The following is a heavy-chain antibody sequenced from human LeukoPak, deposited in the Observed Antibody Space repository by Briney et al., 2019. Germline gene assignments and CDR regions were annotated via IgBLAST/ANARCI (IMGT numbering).Heavy chain of an antibody. Sequence: PGGSLRLSCAASGFTFDDYAMHWVRQAPGKGLEWVSGISWNSGSIGYADSVKGRFTISRDNAKNSLYLQMNSLRAEDTAVYYCAKDLNEIGELFYWGQGTLVTVSS. D-gene: IGHD3-10*01. CDR1: GFTFDDYA. V-gene: IGHV3-9*01. J-gene: IGHJ4*02. CDR2: ISWNSGSI. CDR3: AKDLNEIGELFY.